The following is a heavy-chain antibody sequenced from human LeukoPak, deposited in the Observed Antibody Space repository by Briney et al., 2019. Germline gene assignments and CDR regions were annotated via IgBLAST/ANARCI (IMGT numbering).Heavy chain of an antibody. CDR1: GYTFTTHD. CDR2: MNPVSGDA. D-gene: IGHD2-2*01. CDR3: ARAPMGTAALY. Sequence: ASVKVSCKASGYTFTTHDLTWVRQATGQGLEWMGWMNPVSGDAGSAQKFQGRVTLTRNTSISTAYMELSSLRSDDTALYYCARAPMGTAALYWGQGTLVTVSS. V-gene: IGHV1-8*01. J-gene: IGHJ4*02.